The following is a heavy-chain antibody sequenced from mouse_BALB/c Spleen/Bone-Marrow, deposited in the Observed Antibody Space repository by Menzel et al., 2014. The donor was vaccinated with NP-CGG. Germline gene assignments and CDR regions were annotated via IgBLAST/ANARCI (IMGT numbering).Heavy chain of an antibody. D-gene: IGHD2-14*01. V-gene: IGHV1-9*01. CDR1: GYTFSSFW. J-gene: IGHJ2*01. CDR3: ARGDRYDVRFDY. CDR2: ILPGSDST. Sequence: VQLQQSGAELKKPGASVKISCKATGYTFSSFWIEWVKQRPGHGLEWIGEILPGSDSTNYNEKFKGKATFTADTSSNTAYMQLSSLTSEDSAAYYCARGDRYDVRFDYWGQGTTLTVSS.